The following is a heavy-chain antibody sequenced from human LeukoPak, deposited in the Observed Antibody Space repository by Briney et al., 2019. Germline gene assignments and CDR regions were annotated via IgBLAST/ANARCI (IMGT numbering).Heavy chain of an antibody. V-gene: IGHV4-39*01. Sequence: SETLSLTCTVSGGSISSSSYYWGWIRQPPGKGLEWIGSIYYSGSTYYNPSLKSRVTISVDTSKNQFSLKLSSVTAADTAVYYCARQVRPDRYSDWLRENWFDPWGQGTLVTVSS. CDR3: ARQVRPDRYSDWLRENWFDP. D-gene: IGHD3-9*01. CDR2: IYYSGST. CDR1: GGSISSSSYY. J-gene: IGHJ5*02.